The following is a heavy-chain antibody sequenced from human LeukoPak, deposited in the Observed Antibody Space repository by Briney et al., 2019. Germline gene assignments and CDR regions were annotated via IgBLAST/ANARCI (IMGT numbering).Heavy chain of an antibody. J-gene: IGHJ5*02. CDR2: IYTSGST. D-gene: IGHD6-6*01. CDR1: GGSISSSSYY. CDR3: ARDLHASRYNWFDP. V-gene: IGHV4-61*02. Sequence: SETLSLTCTVSGGSISSSSYYWSWIRQPAGKGLEWIGRIYTSGSTNYNPSLKSRVTMSVDTSKNQFSLKLSSVTAADTAVYYCARDLHASRYNWFDPWGQGTLVTVSS.